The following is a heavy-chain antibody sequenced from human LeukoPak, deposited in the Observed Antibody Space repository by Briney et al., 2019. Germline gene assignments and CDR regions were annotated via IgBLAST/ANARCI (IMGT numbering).Heavy chain of an antibody. Sequence: SGGSLRLSCVASGFTLSDHWMYWVRQGPSRGLAHVSRVESDASRTTYADSMKGRFAISRDDAKNTMYLQMNSLRVEDTAVYYCVKGGHKLDIQTTHYYYGLDVWGQGTTVAVS. V-gene: IGHV3-74*03. CDR3: VKGGHKLDIQTTHYYYGLDV. D-gene: IGHD5-12*01. CDR2: VESDASRT. J-gene: IGHJ6*02. CDR1: GFTLSDHW.